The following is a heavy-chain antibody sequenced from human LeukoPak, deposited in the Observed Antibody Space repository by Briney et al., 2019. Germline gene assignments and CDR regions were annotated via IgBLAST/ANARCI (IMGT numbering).Heavy chain of an antibody. V-gene: IGHV1-46*01. CDR2: INPSDGST. J-gene: IGHJ4*02. CDR3: ARDMSSVLRFLEWSPRHSLDY. Sequence: ASVKVSCKASGYTFTGYYIHWVRQAPGQGLEWIGIINPSDGSTTYAQKFQGRVTMTRDMSTSTVYMELSSLRSEDTAVYYCARDMSSVLRFLEWSPRHSLDYWGQGTLVTVSS. CDR1: GYTFTGYY. D-gene: IGHD3-3*01.